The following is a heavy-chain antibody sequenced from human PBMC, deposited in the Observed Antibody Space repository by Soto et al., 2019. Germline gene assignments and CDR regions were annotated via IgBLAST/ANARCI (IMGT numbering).Heavy chain of an antibody. CDR2: IIPIFGTA. Sequence: ASVKVSCKASGGTFSSYAISWVRQAPGQGLEWMGGIIPIFGTANYAQKFQGRVTITADKSTSTAYMELSSLRSEDTAVYYCARDPAAMGVWWWFDPWGQGTLVTVSS. D-gene: IGHD2-2*01. CDR1: GGTFSSYA. J-gene: IGHJ5*02. CDR3: ARDPAAMGVWWWFDP. V-gene: IGHV1-69*06.